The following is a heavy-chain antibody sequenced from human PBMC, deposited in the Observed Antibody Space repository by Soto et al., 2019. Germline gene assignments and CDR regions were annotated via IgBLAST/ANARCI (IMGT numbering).Heavy chain of an antibody. Sequence: GGSLRLSCAASGFTFSSYGMHWVRQAPGKGLEWVAVIWYDGSNKYYADSVKGRFTISRDNSKNTLYLQMNSLRAEDTAVYYCARDEAAAGNEWGCLDYWGQGTLVTVSS. CDR2: IWYDGSNK. CDR1: GFTFSSYG. V-gene: IGHV3-33*01. J-gene: IGHJ4*02. D-gene: IGHD6-13*01. CDR3: ARDEAAAGNEWGCLDY.